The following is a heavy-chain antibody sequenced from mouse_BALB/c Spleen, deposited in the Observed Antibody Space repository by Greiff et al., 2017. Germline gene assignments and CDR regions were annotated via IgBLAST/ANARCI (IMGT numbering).Heavy chain of an antibody. CDR2: IWGDGST. CDR1: GFSLTSYG. CDR3: ANRRGNRGYYAMDY. V-gene: IGHV2-3*01. Sequence: VKLVESGPGLVAPSQSLPITCTVSGFSLTSYGVSWVRQPPGKGLEWLGVIWGDGSTNYHSALISRLSISKDNSKSQVFLKLNSLQTDDTATYYCANRRGNRGYYAMDYWGQGTSVTVSS. J-gene: IGHJ4*01.